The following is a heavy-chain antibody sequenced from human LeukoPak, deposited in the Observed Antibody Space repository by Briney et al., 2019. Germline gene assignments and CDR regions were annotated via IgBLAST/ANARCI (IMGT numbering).Heavy chain of an antibody. CDR3: ARGMVVAARDY. CDR2: ISSSGSTI. V-gene: IGHV3-48*02. CDR1: GLTFSSYH. D-gene: IGHD2-15*01. Sequence: GGSLRLSCAASGLTFSSYHMNWVRQAPGKGLEWVSYISSSGSTIYYADSVKGRFTISRDNAKNSLYLQMNSLRDDDTAVYYCARGMVVAARDYWGQGTLVTVSS. J-gene: IGHJ4*02.